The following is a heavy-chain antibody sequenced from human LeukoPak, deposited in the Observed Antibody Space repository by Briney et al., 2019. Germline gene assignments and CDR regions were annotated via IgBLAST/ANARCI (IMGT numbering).Heavy chain of an antibody. V-gene: IGHV3-7*01. D-gene: IGHD1-1*01. Sequence: GGSVRLSCAASGFTFSSYWMSWVRQAPGKGLEWVANIKQEGSEKYYVDSVKGRFTISRDNAKNSLYLQMNSLRAEDTAVYYCARGMLNWNDPGEGDAFDIWGQGTMVTVSS. CDR3: ARGMLNWNDPGEGDAFDI. J-gene: IGHJ3*02. CDR2: IKQEGSEK. CDR1: GFTFSSYW.